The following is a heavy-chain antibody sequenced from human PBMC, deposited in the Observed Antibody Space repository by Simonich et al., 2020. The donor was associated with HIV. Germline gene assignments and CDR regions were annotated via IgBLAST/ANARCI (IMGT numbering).Heavy chain of an antibody. CDR3: AKEGSMGAFDI. CDR1: GFTFTNSA. CDR2: T. D-gene: IGHD3-10*01. J-gene: IGHJ3*02. V-gene: IGHV3-23*01. Sequence: EVQLLESGGGLVQPGGSLRLSWVASGFTFTNSAMSWVRQAPGKGLEWVSGTYYADSGKGRFTISRDNSKNTLYLQMNSLRADDTAVYYCAKEGSMGAFDIWGQGTMVTVSS.